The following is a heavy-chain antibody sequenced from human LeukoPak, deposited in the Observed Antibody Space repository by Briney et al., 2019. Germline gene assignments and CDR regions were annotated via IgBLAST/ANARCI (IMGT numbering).Heavy chain of an antibody. CDR3: AKEYGVVTATYSPDAFDI. Sequence: PGGSLRLSCAASGFTFSSYAMSWVRQAPGKGLEWVSAISGSGGSTYYADSVKGRFTISRDNSKNTLYLRMNSLRAEDTAVYYCAKEYGVVTATYSPDAFDIWGQGTMVTVSS. CDR1: GFTFSSYA. D-gene: IGHD2-21*02. CDR2: ISGSGGST. V-gene: IGHV3-23*01. J-gene: IGHJ3*02.